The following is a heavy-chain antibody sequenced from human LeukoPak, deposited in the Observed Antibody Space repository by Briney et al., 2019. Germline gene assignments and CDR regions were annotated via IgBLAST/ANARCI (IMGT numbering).Heavy chain of an antibody. V-gene: IGHV3-23*01. D-gene: IGHD6-19*01. J-gene: IGHJ3*02. CDR2: ISGSGGST. Sequence: GGSLRLSCAASGFTFSSYAMSWVRQAPGKGLEWVSAISGSGGSTYYADSVKGRFTISRDNSKNTLYLQMNSLRAEDTAVYYCAKVVAYYGVAVAGLDAFDIWGQGTMVTVSS. CDR3: AKVVAYYGVAVAGLDAFDI. CDR1: GFTFSSYA.